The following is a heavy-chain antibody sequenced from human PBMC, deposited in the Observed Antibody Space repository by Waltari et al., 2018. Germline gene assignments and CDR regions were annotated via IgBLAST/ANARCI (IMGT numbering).Heavy chain of an antibody. CDR2: IYYSGDT. Sequence: QLQLQESGPGLVKPSETLSLTCSVPGDSFISTYYSWGWIRQPPGKGLEWIGSIYYSGDTFYSPSLSSRVTISVDTSKNQFSLKLTSVTAADTALYYCARVTSEFRSPYFYFDLWGRGTLVTVSA. V-gene: IGHV4-39*07. CDR3: ARVTSEFRSPYFYFDL. J-gene: IGHJ2*01. CDR1: GDSFISTYYS.